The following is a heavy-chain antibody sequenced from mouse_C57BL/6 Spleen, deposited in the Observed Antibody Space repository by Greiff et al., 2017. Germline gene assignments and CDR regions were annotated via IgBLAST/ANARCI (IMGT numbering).Heavy chain of an antibody. CDR2: ISSGSSTI. D-gene: IGHD1-1*01. Sequence: EVKLVESGGGLVKPGGSLKLSCAASGFTFSDYGMHWVRQAPEKGLEWVAYISSGSSTIYYADTVKGRFTISRDNAKNTLFLQMTSLRSEDTAMYYCASGDGSSSNAMDYWGQGTSVTVAS. CDR3: ASGDGSSSNAMDY. CDR1: GFTFSDYG. V-gene: IGHV5-17*01. J-gene: IGHJ4*01.